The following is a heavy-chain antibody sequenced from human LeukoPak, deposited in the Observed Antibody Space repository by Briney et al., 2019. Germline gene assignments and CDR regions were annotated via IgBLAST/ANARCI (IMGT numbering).Heavy chain of an antibody. D-gene: IGHD1-26*01. Sequence: PSETLSLTCTVSGGSISSYYWSWIRQPAGKGLEWIGRIYTSGSTNYNPSLKSRVTMSVDTSKNQFSLKLSSVTAADTAVYYCARERTAGNIVGATTQRVGYYYYYMDVWGKGTTVTVSS. CDR2: IYTSGST. J-gene: IGHJ6*03. V-gene: IGHV4-4*07. CDR3: ARERTAGNIVGATTQRVGYYYYYMDV. CDR1: GGSISSYY.